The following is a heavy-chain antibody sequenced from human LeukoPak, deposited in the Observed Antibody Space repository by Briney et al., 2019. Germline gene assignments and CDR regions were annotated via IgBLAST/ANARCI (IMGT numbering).Heavy chain of an antibody. J-gene: IGHJ4*02. D-gene: IGHD3-22*01. Sequence: GGSLRLSCAASGFTFSSYAMSSVRQAPGKGLEWVSAISGSGGSTYYADSVKGRFTISRDNSKNTLYLQMNSLRAEDTAVYYCAKGYYDSSGYSHAPPYFDYWGQGTLVTVSS. CDR3: AKGYYDSSGYSHAPPYFDY. CDR1: GFTFSSYA. CDR2: ISGSGGST. V-gene: IGHV3-23*01.